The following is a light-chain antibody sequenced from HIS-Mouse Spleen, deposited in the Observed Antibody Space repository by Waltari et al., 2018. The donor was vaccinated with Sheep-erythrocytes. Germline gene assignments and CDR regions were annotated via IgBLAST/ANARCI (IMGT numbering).Light chain of an antibody. CDR1: QSVSSSY. CDR3: QQYGSSPYT. Sequence: EIVLTQSPGTLSLSPGERATLSCRASQSVSSSYLAWYQQNPGQAPRLRIYGASSRATGSPDRFSGSGSGTDFTLTISRLEPEDFAVYYCQQYGSSPYTFGQGTKLEIK. V-gene: IGKV3-20*01. J-gene: IGKJ2*01. CDR2: GAS.